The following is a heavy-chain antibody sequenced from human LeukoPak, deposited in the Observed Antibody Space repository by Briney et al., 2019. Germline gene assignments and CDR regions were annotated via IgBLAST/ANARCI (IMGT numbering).Heavy chain of an antibody. J-gene: IGHJ4*02. V-gene: IGHV3-23*01. CDR2: ISGSGGST. D-gene: IGHD5-12*01. CDR1: GFTFSSYA. Sequence: SGGSLRLSCAASGFTFSSYAMSWVRQAPGKGLEWVSAISGSGGSTYYADSVKGRFTISRDNSKNTLYLQMNSLRAEDTAVYYCAKGGYSGYDPHFDYWGQGTLVTVSS. CDR3: AKGGYSGYDPHFDY.